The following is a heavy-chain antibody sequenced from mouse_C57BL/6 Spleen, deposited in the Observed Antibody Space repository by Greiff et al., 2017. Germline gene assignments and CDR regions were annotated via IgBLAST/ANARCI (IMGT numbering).Heavy chain of an antibody. V-gene: IGHV3-6*01. CDR2: ISYDGSN. CDR3: ASHSYNYAMDY. J-gene: IGHJ4*01. CDR1: GYSITSGYY. D-gene: IGHD1-1*01. Sequence: VQLKESGPGLVKPSQSLSLTCSVTGYSITSGYYWNWIRQFPGNKLEWMGYISYDGSNNYNPSLKNRISITRDTSKNQFFLKLNSVTTEDTATYYCASHSYNYAMDYWGQGTSVTVSS.